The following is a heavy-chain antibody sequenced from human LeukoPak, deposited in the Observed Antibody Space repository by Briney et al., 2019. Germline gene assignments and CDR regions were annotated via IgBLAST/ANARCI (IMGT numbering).Heavy chain of an antibody. CDR1: GGSFSGYY. D-gene: IGHD7-27*01. V-gene: IGHV4-34*01. CDR3: ASTPLLTGDGLAY. J-gene: IGHJ4*02. CDR2: INHSGST. Sequence: PSETLSLTCAVYGGSFSGYYWSWIRQPPGKGLEWIGEINHSGSTNYNPSLKSRVTISVDTSKNQFSLKLSSVTAADTAVYYCASTPLLTGDGLAYWGQGTLVTVSS.